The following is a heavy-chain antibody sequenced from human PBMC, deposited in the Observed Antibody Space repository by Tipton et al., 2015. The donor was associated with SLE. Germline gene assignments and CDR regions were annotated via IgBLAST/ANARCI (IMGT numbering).Heavy chain of an antibody. CDR1: GGSISSYY. Sequence: TLSLTCTVSGGSISSYYWSWIRQPPGKGLEWIGYIYYSGSTNYNPSLKSRVTISVDTSKNQFSLKLSSVTAADTAVYYCAREAAKQPRSYYYYYMDVWGKGTTVTISS. J-gene: IGHJ6*03. D-gene: IGHD6-13*01. CDR3: AREAAKQPRSYYYYYMDV. V-gene: IGHV4-59*01. CDR2: IYYSGST.